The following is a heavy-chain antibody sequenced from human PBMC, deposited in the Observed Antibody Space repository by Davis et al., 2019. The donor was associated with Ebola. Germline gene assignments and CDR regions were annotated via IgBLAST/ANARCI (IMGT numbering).Heavy chain of an antibody. J-gene: IGHJ4*02. CDR3: ARDPNRRDGYNSFDY. CDR1: GYTFTGYY. D-gene: IGHD5-24*01. CDR2: INPNSGGT. Sequence: ASVKVSCKASGYTFTGYYMHWVRQAPGQGLEWMGWINPNSGGTNYAQKFQGWVTMTRDTSISTAYMDVSRLTSDDTAVYYCARDPNRRDGYNSFDYWGQGTLVTVSS. V-gene: IGHV1-2*04.